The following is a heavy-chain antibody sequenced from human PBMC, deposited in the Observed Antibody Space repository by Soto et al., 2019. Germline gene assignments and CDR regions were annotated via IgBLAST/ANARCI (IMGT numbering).Heavy chain of an antibody. D-gene: IGHD2-15*01. V-gene: IGHV3-23*01. CDR1: GFTFSSHA. Sequence: GGSLRLSCAASGFTFSSHAMTWVRQAPGKGLEWVSGISGSGGDTYYADSVKGRFTISRDNSRNRLYLQMNSLRAEDTAVYYCAKAGEYCSGNRCYSYYYYGMDVWGQGTTVTVSS. CDR2: ISGSGGDT. CDR3: AKAGEYCSGNRCYSYYYYGMDV. J-gene: IGHJ6*02.